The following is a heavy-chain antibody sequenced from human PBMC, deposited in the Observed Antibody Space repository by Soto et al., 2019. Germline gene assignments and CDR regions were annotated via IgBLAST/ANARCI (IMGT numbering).Heavy chain of an antibody. V-gene: IGHV4-34*01. CDR3: ARARAQLVLRYFSYYYGMDV. Sequence: RSETLSLTCAVYGGSFSGYYWSWIRQPPGKGLEWIGEINHSGSTNYNPSLKSRVTISVDTSKNQFSLKLSSVTAADTAVYYCARARAQLVLRYFSYYYGMDVWGHGTTVTVSS. D-gene: IGHD3-9*01. CDR1: GGSFSGYY. J-gene: IGHJ6*02. CDR2: INHSGST.